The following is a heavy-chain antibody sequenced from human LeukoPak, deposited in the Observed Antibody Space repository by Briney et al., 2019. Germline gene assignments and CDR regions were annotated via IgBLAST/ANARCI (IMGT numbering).Heavy chain of an antibody. V-gene: IGHV4-39*01. CDR2: IYYSGST. J-gene: IGHJ6*02. Sequence: GSLRLSCAASGFTFSSYSMNWIRQPPGKGLEWIGSIYYSGSTYYNPSLKSRVTISVDTSKNQFSLKLSSVTAADTAVYYCAKHTMVRGGSGMDVWGQGTTVTVSS. CDR1: GFTFSSYS. CDR3: AKHTMVRGGSGMDV. D-gene: IGHD3-10*01.